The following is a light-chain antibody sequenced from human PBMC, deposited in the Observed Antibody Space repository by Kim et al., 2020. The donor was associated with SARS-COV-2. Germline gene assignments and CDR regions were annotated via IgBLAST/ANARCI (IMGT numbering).Light chain of an antibody. CDR1: QGIRNY. J-gene: IGKJ1*01. V-gene: IGKV1-16*01. CDR2: AAS. Sequence: DIQMTQSPSSLSASVGDRVTITCRASQGIRNYLAWFQQKPGEAPKCLIYAASTLQSGVPSRVSGSESGTEFTLTISNLHPEDFATYYCQQYDDYPWTFGPGTKVDIK. CDR3: QQYDDYPWT.